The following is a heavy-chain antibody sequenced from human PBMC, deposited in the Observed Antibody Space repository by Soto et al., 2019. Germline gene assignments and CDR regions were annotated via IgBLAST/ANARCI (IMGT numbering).Heavy chain of an antibody. V-gene: IGHV1-18*01. D-gene: IGHD1-1*01. J-gene: IGHJ4*02. CDR2: ISAHNGNT. CDR1: GYDFTTYG. CDR3: GGGRYGDY. Sequence: QVHLVQSGAEVKKPGASVKVSCKGSGYDFTTYGITWVRQAPGQGLEWMAWISAHNGNTDYAQKLQGRVTVTRDTSTSTAYMEVRSLRSDDTAVYFCGGGRYGDYWGQGALVTLSS.